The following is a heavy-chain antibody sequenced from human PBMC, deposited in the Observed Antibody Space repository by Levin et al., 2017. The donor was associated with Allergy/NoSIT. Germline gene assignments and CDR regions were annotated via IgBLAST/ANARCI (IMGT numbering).Heavy chain of an antibody. CDR1: GGSISSSSYY. CDR3: ARDHRWLQRLFDY. D-gene: IGHD5-24*01. CDR2: IYYSGST. V-gene: IGHV4-39*07. Sequence: PSETLSLTCTVSGGSISSSSYYWGWIRQPPGKGLEWIGSIYYSGSTYYNPSLKSRVTISVDTSKNQFSLKLSSVTAADTAVYYCARDHRWLQRLFDYWGQGTLVTVSS. J-gene: IGHJ4*02.